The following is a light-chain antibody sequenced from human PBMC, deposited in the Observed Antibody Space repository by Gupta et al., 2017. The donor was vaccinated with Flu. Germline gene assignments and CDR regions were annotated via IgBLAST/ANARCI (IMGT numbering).Light chain of an antibody. V-gene: IGLV3-9*01. CDR3: QMWDSTTVI. J-gene: IGLJ2*01. Sequence: ALGQTAIITCWVNNLGNKDVHWYQQKPGQAPVLVIYRDSSRPSGIPERFSGSTSGNTATLTISGAQAGDEADYYCQMWDSTTVIFGGGTKLTVL. CDR1: NLGNKD. CDR2: RDS.